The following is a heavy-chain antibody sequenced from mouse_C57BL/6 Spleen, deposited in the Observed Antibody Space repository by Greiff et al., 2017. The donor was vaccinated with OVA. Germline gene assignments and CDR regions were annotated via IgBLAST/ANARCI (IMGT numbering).Heavy chain of an antibody. Sequence: EVMLVESGGGLVQPKGSLKLSCAASGFSFNTYAMNWVRQAPGKGLEWVARIRSKSNNYATYYADSVKDRFTISRDDSESMLYLQMNNLKTEDTAMYYCVRSYGSIYFDYWGQGTTLTVSS. CDR1: GFSFNTYA. D-gene: IGHD1-1*01. J-gene: IGHJ2*01. V-gene: IGHV10-1*01. CDR2: IRSKSNNYAT. CDR3: VRSYGSIYFDY.